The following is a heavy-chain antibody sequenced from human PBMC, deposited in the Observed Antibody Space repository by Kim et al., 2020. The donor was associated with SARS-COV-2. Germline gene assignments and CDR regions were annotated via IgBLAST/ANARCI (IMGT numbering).Heavy chain of an antibody. D-gene: IGHD2-15*01. J-gene: IGHJ4*01. CDR2: SSGST. CDR3: TRGGGIY. V-gene: IGHV4-59*08. Sequence: SSGSTNYNPSLKSRVTISLDTSKNQFSLKLSSVTAADTAVYYCTRGGGIYWGQGTLVTVSS.